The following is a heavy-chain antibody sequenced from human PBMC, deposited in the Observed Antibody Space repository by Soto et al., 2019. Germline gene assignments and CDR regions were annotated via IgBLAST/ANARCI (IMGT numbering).Heavy chain of an antibody. CDR3: VRGGGTLDY. CDR2: ISPRDGTT. V-gene: IGHV1-46*01. CDR1: GYSFISYA. J-gene: IGHJ4*02. Sequence: QVQLVQSGAEVKKSGASVKVSCKASGYSFISYAMYWVRQAPGQGLEWMGIISPRDGTTTYALKFQGRVTMTRDTSTSTMYMEMNNVTSEDMAVYYCVRGGGTLDYWGQGTLVTVSS.